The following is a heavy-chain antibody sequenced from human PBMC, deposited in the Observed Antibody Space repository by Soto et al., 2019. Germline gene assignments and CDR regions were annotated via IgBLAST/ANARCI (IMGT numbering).Heavy chain of an antibody. CDR2: IYPGDSDT. J-gene: IGHJ5*02. CDR3: ARLDPPRYYDFWSGYPNWFDP. CDR1: GYSFTSYW. V-gene: IGHV5-51*01. Sequence: PGESLKISCKGSGYSFTSYWIGWVRQMPGKGLEWMGIIYPGDSDTRYSPSFQGQVTISADKSISTAYLQWSSLKASDTAMYYCARLDPPRYYDFWSGYPNWFDPWGQGTLLTVSS. D-gene: IGHD3-3*01.